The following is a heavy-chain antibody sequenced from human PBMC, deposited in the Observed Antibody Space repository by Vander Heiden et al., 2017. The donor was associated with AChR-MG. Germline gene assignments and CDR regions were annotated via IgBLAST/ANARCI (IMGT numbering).Heavy chain of an antibody. Sequence: EVQLLESGGGLVQPGGSLRLSCAASELIFSDHAMAWVRQAPGKGLEWVSSISGTGRTTDYADSVRGRFTISRDNSKNTLYLEVDTLRAEDTALYFCAKERSQIRGSFEDWGQGTLVTVAS. J-gene: IGHJ4*02. CDR2: ISGTGRTT. CDR1: ELIFSDHA. D-gene: IGHD3-10*01. V-gene: IGHV3-23*01. CDR3: AKERSQIRGSFED.